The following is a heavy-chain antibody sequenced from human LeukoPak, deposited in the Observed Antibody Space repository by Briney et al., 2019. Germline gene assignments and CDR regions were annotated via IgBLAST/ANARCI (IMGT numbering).Heavy chain of an antibody. D-gene: IGHD6-19*01. CDR1: GFTFSSYS. CDR3: ARGRYSSGWYSDYYYGMDV. Sequence: GGSLRLSCAASGFTFSSYSMNWVRQAPGKGLEWVSSISSSSSYIYYADSVKGRFAISRDNAKNSLYLQMNSLRAEDTAVYYCARGRYSSGWYSDYYYGMDVWGQGTTVTVSS. CDR2: ISSSSSYI. V-gene: IGHV3-21*04. J-gene: IGHJ6*02.